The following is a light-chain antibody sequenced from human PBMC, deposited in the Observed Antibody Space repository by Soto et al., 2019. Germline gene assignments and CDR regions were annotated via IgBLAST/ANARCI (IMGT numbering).Light chain of an antibody. V-gene: IGKV1-12*01. J-gene: IGKJ4*01. Sequence: DIQMTQSPSSLSASVGDRVTITCRASQGISTYLNWYQQKPGRAPKLLIYAASSLQSGVPSRFSGSGSGTEFTLTISSLQPEDFATYYCQQANSFPLTFGGGTKVDIK. CDR3: QQANSFPLT. CDR2: AAS. CDR1: QGISTY.